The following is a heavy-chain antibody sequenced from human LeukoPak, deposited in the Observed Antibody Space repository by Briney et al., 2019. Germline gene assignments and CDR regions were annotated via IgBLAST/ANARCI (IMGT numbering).Heavy chain of an antibody. D-gene: IGHD3-22*01. CDR3: ARDRCYDSSGDAFDI. J-gene: IGHJ3*02. V-gene: IGHV4-59*01. CDR2: IYYSGST. Sequence: PSETLSLTCTVSGGSISSYYWSWLRQPPGKGLEWIGYIYYSGSTNYNPSLKSRVTISVDTSKNQFSLKLSSVTAADTAVYYCARDRCYDSSGDAFDIWGQGTMVTVSS. CDR1: GGSISSYY.